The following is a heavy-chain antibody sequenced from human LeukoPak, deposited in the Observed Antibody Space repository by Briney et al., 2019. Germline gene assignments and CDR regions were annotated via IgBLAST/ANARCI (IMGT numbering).Heavy chain of an antibody. J-gene: IGHJ4*02. CDR1: GFTFSSYA. D-gene: IGHD2-8*01. Sequence: GGSLRLSCAASGFTFSSYAVSWVRQAPGKGLEWVSSISGRGGSTYSADSVKGRFTISRDNSKNTLYLQMNSLRAEDTALYYCAKDRSCTNDICHGDFDYWGQGTLVTVSS. CDR2: ISGRGGST. CDR3: AKDRSCTNDICHGDFDY. V-gene: IGHV3-23*01.